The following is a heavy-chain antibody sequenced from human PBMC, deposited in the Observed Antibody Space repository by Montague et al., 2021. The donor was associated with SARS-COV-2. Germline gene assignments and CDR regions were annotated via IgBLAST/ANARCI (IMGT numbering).Heavy chain of an antibody. Sequence: SETLSLTCTVSGGVELRRRSEEHTSELQSLAEFVCRIQHGGKTNYNPSLKSRVTISVDTSKNQFSLKLSSVTAADTAVYYCARHRRAPYCSGGSCYSPPEWLDPWGQGTLVTVSS. J-gene: IGHJ5*02. V-gene: IGHV4-59*08. CDR2: IQHGGKT. D-gene: IGHD2-15*01. CDR1: GGVELRRR. CDR3: ARHRRAPYCSGGSCYSPPEWLDP.